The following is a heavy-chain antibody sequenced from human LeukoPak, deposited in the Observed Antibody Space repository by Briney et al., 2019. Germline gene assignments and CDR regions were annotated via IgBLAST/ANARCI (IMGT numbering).Heavy chain of an antibody. CDR3: ARGGAARPFDY. V-gene: IGHV4-59*01. CDR2: IYYSGST. J-gene: IGHJ4*02. Sequence: PLETLSLTCTVSGGSISSYYWSWIRQPPGRGLEWIGYIYYSGSTNYNPSLKSRVTISVDTSKNQFSLKLSSVTAADTAVYYCARGGAARPFDYWGQGTLVTVSS. CDR1: GGSISSYY. D-gene: IGHD6-6*01.